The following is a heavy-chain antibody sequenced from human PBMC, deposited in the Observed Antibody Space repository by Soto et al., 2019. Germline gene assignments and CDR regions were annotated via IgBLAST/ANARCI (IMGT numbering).Heavy chain of an antibody. Sequence: GGSLRLSCAASGFTFSDYYMSWIRQAPGKGLEWVSYISSSGSTIYYADSVKGRFTITRDNAKNSLYLQMNSLRAEDTAVYYCASGVMGASDAFDIWGQGTMVTVSS. CDR2: ISSSGSTI. D-gene: IGHD1-26*01. CDR1: GFTFSDYY. J-gene: IGHJ3*02. CDR3: ASGVMGASDAFDI. V-gene: IGHV3-11*01.